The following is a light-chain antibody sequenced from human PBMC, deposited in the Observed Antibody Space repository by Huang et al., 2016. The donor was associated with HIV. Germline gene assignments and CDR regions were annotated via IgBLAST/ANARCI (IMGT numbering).Light chain of an antibody. CDR2: DGS. CDR1: QSVRRNY. Sequence: DIVLTQSQATLSLYPGERATLSCGASQSVRRNYLAWYQQRRGLAPRLLIYDGSTRATCIADRFSGSGSGTDITLTIDRLEPEDVAVYYCHQYGASPLTFGGGTKVEI. V-gene: IGKV3D-20*01. J-gene: IGKJ4*01. CDR3: HQYGASPLT.